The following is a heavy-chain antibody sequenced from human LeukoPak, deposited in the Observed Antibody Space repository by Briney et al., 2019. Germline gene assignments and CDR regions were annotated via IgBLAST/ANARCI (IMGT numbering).Heavy chain of an antibody. V-gene: IGHV1-46*01. J-gene: IGHJ4*02. CDR3: ARLPRY. CDR2: INPSGGST. CDR1: GYTFTSYY. Sequence: ASVKVSCKASGYTFTSYYMHWVRQAPGQGLEWMGIINPSGGSTSYAQRLQGRVTMTTDTSTSTAYMELRSLRSDDTAVYYCARLPRYWGQGTLVTVSS.